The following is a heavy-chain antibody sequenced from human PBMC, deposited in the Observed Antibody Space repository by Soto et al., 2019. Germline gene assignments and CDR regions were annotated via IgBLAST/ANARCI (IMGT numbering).Heavy chain of an antibody. CDR1: GGSISTGDYY. Sequence: QVQLQESGPGLVKPSETLSLTCTVSGGSISTGDYYWSWIRQPPGKDLEWIGYIYYTGSTYYNLSLRSRGTISVDTSKLQFSLKLRSVTAADTAVYYCVRETCASASCPWGWFDSWGQGTLVTVSS. CDR2: IYYTGST. CDR3: VRETCASASCPWGWFDS. V-gene: IGHV4-30-4*01. D-gene: IGHD2-2*01. J-gene: IGHJ5*01.